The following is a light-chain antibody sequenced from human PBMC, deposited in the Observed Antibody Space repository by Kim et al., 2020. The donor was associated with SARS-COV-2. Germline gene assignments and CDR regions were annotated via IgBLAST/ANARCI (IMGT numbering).Light chain of an antibody. CDR3: QQSYNPLT. Sequence: SASVGDRVTITCRASQTISNYLNWYQQKPGNAPRLLIYAASILQSGVPSRFSGSGSGTDFALTISSLRPDDFATYYCQQSYNPLTFGGGTKVEIK. V-gene: IGKV1-39*01. J-gene: IGKJ4*01. CDR1: QTISNY. CDR2: AAS.